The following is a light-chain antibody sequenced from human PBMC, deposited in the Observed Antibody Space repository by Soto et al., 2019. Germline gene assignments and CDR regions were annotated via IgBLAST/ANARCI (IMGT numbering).Light chain of an antibody. CDR2: RND. V-gene: IGLV1-47*01. J-gene: IGLJ3*02. Sequence: QSVLTQPPSASGTPGQWVSISCSGTRSNIGRNYFYWYQQLQGTAPKLLILRNDERPSGGADRFSGAKPGTSVALAISGRLYEDEATYYCAAWDATLNGQVFGGGTQLTVL. CDR1: RSNIGRNY. CDR3: AAWDATLNGQV.